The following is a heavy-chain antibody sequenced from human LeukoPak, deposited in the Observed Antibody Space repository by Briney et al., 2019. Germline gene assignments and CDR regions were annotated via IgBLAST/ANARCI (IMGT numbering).Heavy chain of an antibody. CDR1: GFTFSSYN. J-gene: IGHJ4*02. D-gene: IGHD4-17*01. V-gene: IGHV3-23*01. CDR3: ARVDYGDYDYFDY. Sequence: GGSLRLSCAASGFTFSSYNMNWVRQAPGKGLEWVSAISGSGGSTYYADSAKGRFTISRDNSKNTLYLQMNSLRAEDTAVYYCARVDYGDYDYFDYWGQGTLVTVSS. CDR2: ISGSGGST.